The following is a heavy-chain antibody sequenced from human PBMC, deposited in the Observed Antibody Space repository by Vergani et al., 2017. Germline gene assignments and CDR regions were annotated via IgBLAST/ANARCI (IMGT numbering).Heavy chain of an antibody. Sequence: QVQLQESGPGLVKPSETLSLTCTVSGCSISSYYWSWIRQPPGKGLEWIGYIYYSGSTNYNPSLKSRVTISVDTSKNQFSLKLSSVTAADTAVYYCARHKQWLVSKTYWDFDLWGRGTLVTVSS. D-gene: IGHD6-19*01. CDR1: GCSISSYY. V-gene: IGHV4-59*08. J-gene: IGHJ2*01. CDR2: IYYSGST. CDR3: ARHKQWLVSKTYWDFDL.